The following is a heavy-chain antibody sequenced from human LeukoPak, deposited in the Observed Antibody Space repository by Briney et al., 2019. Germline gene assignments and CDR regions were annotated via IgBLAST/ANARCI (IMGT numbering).Heavy chain of an antibody. CDR2: ISWNSGSI. CDR1: GFTFDDYA. D-gene: IGHD2-2*02. V-gene: IGHV3-9*01. J-gene: IGHJ6*02. CDR3: AKSVYHYYYYGMDV. Sequence: PGGSLRLSCAASGFTFDDYAMHWVRQAPGKGLEWVSGISWNSGSIGYADSVKGRFTISRDNAKNSLYLQMNSLRAEDTALYYCAKSVYHYYYYGMDVWGQGTTVTVPS.